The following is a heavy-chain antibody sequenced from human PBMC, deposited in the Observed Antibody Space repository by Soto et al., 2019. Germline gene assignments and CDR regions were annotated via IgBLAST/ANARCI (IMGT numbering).Heavy chain of an antibody. J-gene: IGHJ4*02. CDR3: AVARGGVATITY. D-gene: IGHD5-12*01. Sequence: QVQLQESGPGLVKPSQTLSLTCTVSGDSISSGGYYWSWIRQHPGKGLEWIGCIYYGGNTYYNPSLKSRLSISVDTSQNQLSLKLSSMTAADTAVYYCAVARGGVATITYWGQGTLVTVSS. CDR2: IYYGGNT. V-gene: IGHV4-31*03. CDR1: GDSISSGGYY.